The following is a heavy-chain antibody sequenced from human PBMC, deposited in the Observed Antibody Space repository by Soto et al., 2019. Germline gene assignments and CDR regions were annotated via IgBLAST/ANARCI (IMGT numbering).Heavy chain of an antibody. V-gene: IGHV3-7*03. Sequence: SLRLSCVASGFTFSSSFMGWVRQAPGKGLEWVANINQDGGGTYYVDSVEGRFTISRDNAKDSLYLQMNSLRGEDTAVYYCARYFRGSGRYFFDYWGQGTLVTVSS. CDR1: GFTFSSSF. D-gene: IGHD6-19*01. CDR2: INQDGGGT. CDR3: ARYFRGSGRYFFDY. J-gene: IGHJ4*02.